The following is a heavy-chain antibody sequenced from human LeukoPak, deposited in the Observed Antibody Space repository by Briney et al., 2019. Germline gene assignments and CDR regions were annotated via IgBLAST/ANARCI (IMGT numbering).Heavy chain of an antibody. CDR3: ARSYAILWFGESLDVHNWFDP. D-gene: IGHD3-10*01. J-gene: IGHJ5*02. CDR1: GYTFTGYY. V-gene: IGHV1-2*02. Sequence: ASVKVSCKASGYTFTGYYMHWVRQAPGQGLEWMGWINPNSGGTNYGQNFQGRVTMTRETSISTAYMELSRLRSDDTAVYYCARSYAILWFGESLDVHNWFDPWGQGTLVTVSS. CDR2: INPNSGGT.